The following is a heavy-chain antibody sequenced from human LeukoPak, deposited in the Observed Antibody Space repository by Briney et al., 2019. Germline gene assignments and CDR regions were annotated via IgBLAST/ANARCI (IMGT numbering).Heavy chain of an antibody. CDR3: ARRKYSSGSDY. CDR1: GGSFSGYY. V-gene: IGHV4-34*01. Sequence: SETLSLTCAVYGGSFSGYYCSWIRQPPGKGLEWIGEINHSGSTNYNPSLKSRVTISVDTSKNQFSLKLSSVTAAGTAVYYCARRKYSSGSDYWGQGTLVTVFS. D-gene: IGHD6-19*01. J-gene: IGHJ4*02. CDR2: INHSGST.